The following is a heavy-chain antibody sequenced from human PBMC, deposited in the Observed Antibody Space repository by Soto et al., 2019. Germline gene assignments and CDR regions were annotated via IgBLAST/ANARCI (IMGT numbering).Heavy chain of an antibody. CDR3: ARLRYCSGGNCYPPNY. CDR2: IYSSGSS. CDR1: GDSISSSSFY. D-gene: IGHD2-15*01. Sequence: QLQLQESGPGLVKPSETLSLTCTVSGDSISSSSFYWGWIRQPPGKGLEWIGSIYSSGSSYYNPSLKSRVTISVDTSKNQFSLKLSSVTAADTAVYYCARLRYCSGGNCYPPNYWGQGTLVTVSS. J-gene: IGHJ4*02. V-gene: IGHV4-39*01.